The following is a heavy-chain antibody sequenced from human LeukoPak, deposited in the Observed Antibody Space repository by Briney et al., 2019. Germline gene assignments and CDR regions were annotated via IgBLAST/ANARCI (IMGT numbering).Heavy chain of an antibody. CDR3: AKGGYCSGGSCYLDFDY. J-gene: IGHJ4*02. CDR1: GFTFSSYA. D-gene: IGHD2-15*01. V-gene: IGHV3-23*01. Sequence: GGSLRLSCAASGFTFSSYAMSWVRQAPGKGLEWVSAICGSGGSTYYADSVKGRFTISRDNSKNTLYLQMNSLRAEDTAVYYCAKGGYCSGGSCYLDFDYWGQGTLVTVSS. CDR2: ICGSGGST.